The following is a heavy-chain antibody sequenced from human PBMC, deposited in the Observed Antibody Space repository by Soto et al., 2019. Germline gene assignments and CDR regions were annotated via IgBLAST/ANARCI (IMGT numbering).Heavy chain of an antibody. J-gene: IGHJ1*01. Sequence: GASVKVSCKASGYTFTGYYMHWVRQAPGQGLEWMGWINPNSGGTNYAQKFQGWVTMTRDTSISTAYMELSRLRSDDTAVYYCALTYDYDFWSGYQFQHWGQGTLVTVSS. V-gene: IGHV1-2*04. CDR2: INPNSGGT. D-gene: IGHD3-3*01. CDR3: ALTYDYDFWSGYQFQH. CDR1: GYTFTGYY.